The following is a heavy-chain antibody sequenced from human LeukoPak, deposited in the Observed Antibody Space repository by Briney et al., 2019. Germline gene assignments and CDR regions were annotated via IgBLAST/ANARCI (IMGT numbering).Heavy chain of an antibody. Sequence: SETLSHTCTVSGGSISTSSYYWGWVRQPPGKGLEWIGNIFYSGSTYYSPSLKSRVTISLDTSRNQFSLKLSSVTAADTAVYYCARERAYGYYYYYYMDVWGKGTTVTISS. CDR1: GGSISTSSYY. CDR3: ARERAYGYYYYYYMDV. V-gene: IGHV4-39*07. J-gene: IGHJ6*03. D-gene: IGHD3-10*01. CDR2: IFYSGST.